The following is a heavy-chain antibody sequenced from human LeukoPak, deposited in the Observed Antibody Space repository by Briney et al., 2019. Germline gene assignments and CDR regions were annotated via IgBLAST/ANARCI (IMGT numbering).Heavy chain of an antibody. CDR1: GFTFSSYS. Sequence: PGGSLRLSCAASGFTFSSYSMNWVRQAPGKGLEWVSYISSSSSTIYYADSVKGRFTISRDDAKNSLYLQMSSLRDEDTALYYCARANLPGGSGVYDQVFDYWGQGTLVTVSS. J-gene: IGHJ4*02. D-gene: IGHD5/OR15-5a*01. CDR2: ISSSSSTI. CDR3: ARANLPGGSGVYDQVFDY. V-gene: IGHV3-48*02.